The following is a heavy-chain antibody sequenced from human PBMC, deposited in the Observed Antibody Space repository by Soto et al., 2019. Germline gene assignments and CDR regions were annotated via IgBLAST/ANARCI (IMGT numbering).Heavy chain of an antibody. V-gene: IGHV2-70*13. J-gene: IGHJ4*02. CDR1: GFSLSTRGMC. Sequence: GSGPTLVNPTQTLTLTCTFSGFSLSTRGMCVSWIRQPPGKALEWLALIDWNDDKYYSTAVKTRLTVSKDTSKNQVFLTMSNMEPVDTATYYCARIPDGRRGGTSDYSDYLGQGTLVTVSS. D-gene: IGHD2-15*01. CDR3: ARIPDGRRGGTSDYSDY. CDR2: IDWNDDK.